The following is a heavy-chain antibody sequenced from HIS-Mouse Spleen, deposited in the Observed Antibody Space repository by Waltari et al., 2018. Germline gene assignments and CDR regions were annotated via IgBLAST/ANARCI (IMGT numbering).Heavy chain of an antibody. CDR2: IYYSGST. CDR1: GGSISSSSYY. V-gene: IGHV4-39*07. CDR3: AREIPYSSSWYDWYFDL. J-gene: IGHJ2*01. Sequence: QLQLQESGPGLVKPSETLSLTCTVSGGSISSSSYYWGWIRQPPGKGLEWIGSIYYSGSTYNSPALKSGVTISGDTAKNECSLKLSAVTAADTAVYYCAREIPYSSSWYDWYFDLWGRGTLVTVSS. D-gene: IGHD6-13*01.